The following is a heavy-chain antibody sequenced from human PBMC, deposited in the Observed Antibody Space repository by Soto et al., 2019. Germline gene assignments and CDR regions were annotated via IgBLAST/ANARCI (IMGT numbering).Heavy chain of an antibody. J-gene: IGHJ6*02. CDR1: GSSFVNPW. Sequence: EVQLVESGGGLVKPGGSLRLSWAASGSSFVNPWLNWVRKAPGKGLEWVGRIKRKIDGEATDYAAPVKGRFTVLRDDSKSALYLQMNSLKGDDTAVYYCTTGSVEGVWGQGTTVTVS. V-gene: IGHV3-15*07. CDR2: IKRKIDGEAT. CDR3: TTGSVEGV. D-gene: IGHD2-15*01.